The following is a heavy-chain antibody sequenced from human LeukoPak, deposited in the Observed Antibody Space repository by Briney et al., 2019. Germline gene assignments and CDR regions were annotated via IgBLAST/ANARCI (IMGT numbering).Heavy chain of an antibody. CDR1: GFTFSSYG. CDR3: ARDSASVAYGMDV. J-gene: IGHJ6*02. D-gene: IGHD6-19*01. CDR2: IWYDGSNK. Sequence: GRSLRLSCAASGFTFSSYGMHWVRQAPGKGLGWVAVIWYDGSNKYYADSVKGRFTISRDNSKNTLYLQMNSLRAEDTAVYYCARDSASVAYGMDVWGQGTTVTVSS. V-gene: IGHV3-33*01.